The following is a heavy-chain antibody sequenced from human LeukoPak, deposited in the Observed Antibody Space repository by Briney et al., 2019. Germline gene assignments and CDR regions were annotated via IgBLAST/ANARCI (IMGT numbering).Heavy chain of an antibody. CDR3: ARSMTTVTENFDY. CDR2: ISSRSSHI. Sequence: GGSLRLSCAASGFTFSSYSMNWVRQAPGKGLEWVSSISSRSSHIYYADSVKGRFTISRGNAKNSLYLQMNSLRAEDTAVYYCARSMTTVTENFDYWGQGTLVTVSS. CDR1: GFTFSSYS. J-gene: IGHJ4*02. V-gene: IGHV3-21*01. D-gene: IGHD4-17*01.